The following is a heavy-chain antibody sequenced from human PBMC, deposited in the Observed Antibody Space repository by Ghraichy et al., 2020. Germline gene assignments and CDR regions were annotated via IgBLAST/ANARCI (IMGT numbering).Heavy chain of an antibody. CDR1: GVTFNIYA. CDR2: ITYIDSTT. Sequence: GGSLRLSCAASGVTFNIYAMSWVRQAPGKGLEWVSGITYIDSTTYYANSVKGRFTISRDNSNNTVSLQMNSLRAEETAVYYCAKDVRETFGYGLYGMDVWGQGSTGTVSS. V-gene: IGHV3-23*01. J-gene: IGHJ6*02. CDR3: AKDVRETFGYGLYGMDV. D-gene: IGHD5-18*01.